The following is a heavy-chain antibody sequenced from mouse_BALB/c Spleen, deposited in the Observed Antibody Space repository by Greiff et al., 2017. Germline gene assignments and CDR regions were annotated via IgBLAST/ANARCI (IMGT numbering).Heavy chain of an antibody. CDR2: IYPSDSYT. D-gene: IGHD1-1*01. V-gene: IGHV1-69*02. J-gene: IGHJ1*01. CDR1: GYTFTSYW. CDR3: TRGITTVVATSYWYFDV. Sequence: VQLQQPGAELVRPGASVKLSCKASGYTFTSYWINWVKQRPGQGLEWIGNIYPSDSYTNYNQKFKDKATLTVDKSSSTAYMQLSSPTSEDSAVYYCTRGITTVVATSYWYFDVWGAGTTVTVSA.